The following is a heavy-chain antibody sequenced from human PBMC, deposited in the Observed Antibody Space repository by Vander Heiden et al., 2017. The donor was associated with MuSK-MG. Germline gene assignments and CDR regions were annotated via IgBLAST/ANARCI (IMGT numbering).Heavy chain of an antibody. D-gene: IGHD3-9*01. CDR1: GFTFSSYG. V-gene: IGHV3-30*18. CDR2: ISYDGSNK. J-gene: IGHJ6*03. CDR3: AKEGRYFDWLSTLRPYYYYYYMDV. Sequence: QVQLVESGGGVVQPGRSVSLSCPASGFTFSSYGMHWVCQAQGKGLEWVAVISYDGSNKYYADAVKGRFTISRDNSKNTLYLQMNSLRAEDTAVYYCAKEGRYFDWLSTLRPYYYYYYMDVWGKGTTVTVSS.